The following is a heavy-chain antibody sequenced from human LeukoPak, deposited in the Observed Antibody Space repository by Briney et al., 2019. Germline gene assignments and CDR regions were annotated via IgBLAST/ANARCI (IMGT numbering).Heavy chain of an antibody. CDR3: ARDDELLWFGEGVRGMDV. J-gene: IGHJ6*02. Sequence: GASVKVSCKASGYTFTSYAMNWVRQAPGQGLEWMGWINTNTGNPTYAQGFTGRFVFSLDTSVSTAYLQISSLKAEDTAVYHCARDDELLWFGEGVRGMDVWGQGTTVTVSS. D-gene: IGHD3-10*01. CDR2: INTNTGNP. V-gene: IGHV7-4-1*02. CDR1: GYTFTSYA.